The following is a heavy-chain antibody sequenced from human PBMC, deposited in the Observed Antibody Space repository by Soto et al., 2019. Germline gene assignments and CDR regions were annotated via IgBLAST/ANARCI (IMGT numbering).Heavy chain of an antibody. CDR1: GFTFINYA. CDR3: AKKGLGSLKTFCSGGGCHYDFDP. D-gene: IGHD2-15*01. J-gene: IGHJ3*01. CDR2: ISGGGDGT. V-gene: IGHV3-23*01. Sequence: EVQLLESGGGLVQPGGSLRLSCAASGFTFINYAMTWVRQALGKGLEWVSTISGGGDGTYYADSVNGHFTISRDNSKNTLYLQIDGLGAEDRPIYYCAKKGLGSLKTFCSGGGCHYDFDPGGHGPRVTFSS.